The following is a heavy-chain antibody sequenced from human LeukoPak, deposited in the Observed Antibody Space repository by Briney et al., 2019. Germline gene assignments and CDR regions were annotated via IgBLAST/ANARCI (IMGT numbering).Heavy chain of an antibody. Sequence: PGGSLRLSCAASGFTVSSNYMSWVRQAPGKGLEWVSSISSSSSYIYYADSVKGRFTISRDNAKNSLYLQMNSLRAEDTAVYYCARDPSTVPDYWGQGTLVTVSS. J-gene: IGHJ4*02. D-gene: IGHD4-11*01. CDR2: ISSSSSYI. V-gene: IGHV3-21*01. CDR3: ARDPSTVPDY. CDR1: GFTVSSNY.